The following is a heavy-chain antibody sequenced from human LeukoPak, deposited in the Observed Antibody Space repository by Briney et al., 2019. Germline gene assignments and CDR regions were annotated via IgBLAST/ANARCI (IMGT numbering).Heavy chain of an antibody. CDR3: ARSTYDILTGYPDAFDI. CDR1: GGSISSYY. Sequence: SETLSLICTVSGGSISSYYWSWIRQPPGKGLEWVGYIYYSGSTNYNPSLKSRVTISVDTSKNQFSLKLSSVTAADTAVYYCARSTYDILTGYPDAFDIWGQGTMVTVSS. V-gene: IGHV4-59*08. D-gene: IGHD3-9*01. J-gene: IGHJ3*02. CDR2: IYYSGST.